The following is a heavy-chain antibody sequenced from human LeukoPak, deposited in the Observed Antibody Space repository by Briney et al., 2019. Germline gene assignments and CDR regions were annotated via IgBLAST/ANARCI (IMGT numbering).Heavy chain of an antibody. CDR1: GYTFTSYG. D-gene: IGHD5-12*01. V-gene: IGHV1-69*06. J-gene: IGHJ5*02. CDR3: ARHDIVATIFNWFDP. Sequence: SVKVSCKASGYTFTSYGISWVRQAPGQGLEWMGGIIPIFGTANYAQKFQGRVTITADKSTSTAYMELSSLRSEDTAVYYCARHDIVATIFNWFDPWGQGTLVTVSS. CDR2: IIPIFGTA.